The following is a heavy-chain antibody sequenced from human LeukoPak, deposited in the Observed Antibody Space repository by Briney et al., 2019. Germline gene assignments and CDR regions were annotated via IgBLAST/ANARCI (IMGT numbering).Heavy chain of an antibody. D-gene: IGHD3-22*01. Sequence: GRSLRLSCAASGFTFSSYGMHWVRQAPGKGLQWVVVIWYDGSNKYYADSVKGRFTISRDNSKNTLYLQMNSLRAEDTALYYCARIDTYYYDSSGYYSAFDIWGQGTIVTVSS. CDR2: IWYDGSNK. CDR3: ARIDTYYYDSSGYYSAFDI. CDR1: GFTFSSYG. V-gene: IGHV3-33*01. J-gene: IGHJ3*02.